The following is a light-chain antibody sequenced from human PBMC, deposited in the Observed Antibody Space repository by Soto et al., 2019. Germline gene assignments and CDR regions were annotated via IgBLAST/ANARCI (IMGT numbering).Light chain of an antibody. CDR2: GVS. Sequence: ERVMTQSPATLSASPGERVTLSCRASQSVASSVAWYQQKPGQAPRLLIYGVSTRATGTPARFSGSGSGTEFTLTISSVQSEDFAVYYCQQYNNWLQTFGQGTKVDIK. J-gene: IGKJ1*01. CDR1: QSVASS. V-gene: IGKV3-15*01. CDR3: QQYNNWLQT.